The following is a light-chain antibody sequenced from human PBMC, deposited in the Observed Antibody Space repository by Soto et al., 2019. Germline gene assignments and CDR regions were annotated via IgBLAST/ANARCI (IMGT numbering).Light chain of an antibody. CDR3: YSYTSSSTVL. Sequence: QSVLTQPASVSGSPGQSITISCTGISSDVGGYNYVSWYQQHPDKAPKLMIYDVSNRRSGVSNRFSVSKSGNTASLTISGLQAEDEADYYCYSYTSSSTVLFGGGTKLTVL. V-gene: IGLV2-14*01. CDR2: DVS. J-gene: IGLJ2*01. CDR1: SSDVGGYNY.